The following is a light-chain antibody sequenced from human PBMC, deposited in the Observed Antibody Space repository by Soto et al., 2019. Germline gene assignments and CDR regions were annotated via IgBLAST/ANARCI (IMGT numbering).Light chain of an antibody. J-gene: IGKJ2*01. Sequence: DIQMTQSPSYLSASVGDRVTITCQASQDISNYLNWYQQKPGKAPKLLIYDASNLETGVPSRFSGSGSGKDFTFTISSLQPEDIATYYCQQYDNLPSFGQGTKLEIK. V-gene: IGKV1-33*01. CDR1: QDISNY. CDR2: DAS. CDR3: QQYDNLPS.